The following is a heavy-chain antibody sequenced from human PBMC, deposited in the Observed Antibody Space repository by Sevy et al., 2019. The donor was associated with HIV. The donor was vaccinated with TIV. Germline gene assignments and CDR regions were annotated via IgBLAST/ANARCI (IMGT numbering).Heavy chain of an antibody. CDR2: ITSSSSFI. CDR1: GFTFRSYS. D-gene: IGHD1-20*01. J-gene: IGHJ6*02. V-gene: IGHV3-21*01. Sequence: GGSLRLSCAASGFTFRSYSMNLVRQAPGRGLEWVSSITSSSSFIFYADSVKGRFTISRDNAKNSLFLQMNSLRAEDTAVYYCARPTSGLSEYEPLDNARFYGMDVWGQGTTVTVSS. CDR3: ARPTSGLSEYEPLDNARFYGMDV.